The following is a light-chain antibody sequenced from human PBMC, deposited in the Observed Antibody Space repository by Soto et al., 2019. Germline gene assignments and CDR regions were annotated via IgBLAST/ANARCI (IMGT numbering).Light chain of an antibody. Sequence: QSALTQPASVSGSLGQSITISCTGGSTDIGDYKFVSWYRQRPGKAPQLVIYEVTNRPSEISSRFTGSKSGSTASLTISGLQPADVADYYCSSYTSANSLIFGGGTKVTVL. CDR3: SSYTSANSLI. CDR2: EVT. J-gene: IGLJ2*01. CDR1: STDIGDYKF. V-gene: IGLV2-14*01.